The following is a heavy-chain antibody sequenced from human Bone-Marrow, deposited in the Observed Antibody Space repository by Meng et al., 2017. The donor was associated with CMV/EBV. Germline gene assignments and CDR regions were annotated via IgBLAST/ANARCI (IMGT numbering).Heavy chain of an antibody. D-gene: IGHD3-10*01. CDR3: ARVGDTGTRHYYYYDMYV. V-gene: IGHV4-34*01. CDR1: GGSFSGYY. Sequence: SETLSLTCAVYGGSFSGYYWSWIRQPPGKGLEWIGEINYSGSTNYTPSLKSRVTISVDTSKNELSLKLSSVTAADTAVYYCARVGDTGTRHYYYYDMYVWGQGTTVTVSS. J-gene: IGHJ6*02. CDR2: INYSGST.